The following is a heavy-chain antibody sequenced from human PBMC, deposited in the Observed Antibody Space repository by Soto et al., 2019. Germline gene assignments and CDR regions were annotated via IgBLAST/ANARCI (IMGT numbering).Heavy chain of an antibody. CDR2: IYYSGST. D-gene: IGHD4-17*01. CDR1: GGSISSGGYY. V-gene: IGHV4-31*03. Sequence: QVQLQESGPGLVKPSQTLSLTCTVSGGSISSGGYYWSWIRQHPGKGLEWIGYIYYSGSTYYNPSRKRRVTISVDTSQNQFSLKLTSVTAADTAVYYCARVTGDDGDSTFDYWGQGTLVTVSS. J-gene: IGHJ4*02. CDR3: ARVTGDDGDSTFDY.